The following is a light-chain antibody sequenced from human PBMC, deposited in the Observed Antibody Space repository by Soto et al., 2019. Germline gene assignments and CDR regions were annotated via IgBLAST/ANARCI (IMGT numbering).Light chain of an antibody. Sequence: EIVVTQSPATLSVSPGERANLSCRASQSVSSNLAWYQQKPGQAPRLLIYGASTRATGIPARFSGSGSGTEFTLTISSLQSEDFAVYYCQQYNNWPPYTFGQGTKVDIK. CDR1: QSVSSN. V-gene: IGKV3-15*01. CDR2: GAS. CDR3: QQYNNWPPYT. J-gene: IGKJ2*01.